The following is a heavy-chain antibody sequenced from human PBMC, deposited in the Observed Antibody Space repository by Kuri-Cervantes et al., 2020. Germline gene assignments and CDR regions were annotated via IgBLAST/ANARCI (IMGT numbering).Heavy chain of an antibody. CDR1: GFTFDDYA. CDR3: AKSSRTVAGPFDY. J-gene: IGHJ4*02. V-gene: IGHV3-43D*03. D-gene: IGHD6-19*01. CDR2: ISWDGGST. Sequence: GESLKISCAASGFTFDDYAMHWVRQAPGKGLEWVSLISWDGGSTYYADSVKGRFTISRDNSKNSLYLQMSSLRAEDTALYYCAKSSRTVAGPFDYWGQGTLVTVSS.